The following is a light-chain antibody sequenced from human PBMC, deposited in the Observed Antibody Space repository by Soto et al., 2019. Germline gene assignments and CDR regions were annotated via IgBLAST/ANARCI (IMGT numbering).Light chain of an antibody. Sequence: DIQMTQSPSSLSASVGDRVTLTCRASQGISNYLAWYQQKPGKVPKLLIYAASTLQSGVPSRFSGSGSGTDFTLTISSLQPEDGATYYCQKYNSAPRTFGQGTKVEIK. CDR3: QKYNSAPRT. CDR1: QGISNY. V-gene: IGKV1-27*01. J-gene: IGKJ1*01. CDR2: AAS.